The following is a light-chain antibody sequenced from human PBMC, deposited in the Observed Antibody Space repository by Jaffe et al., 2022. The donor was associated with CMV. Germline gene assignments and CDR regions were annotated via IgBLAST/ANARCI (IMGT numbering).Light chain of an antibody. J-gene: IGLJ2*01. Sequence: QSVLTQPPSVSAAAGQKVTISCSGSDSNIGNHYVSWYQQFPGTAPKLLMSENNKRPSGIPDRFSGSKSGTSATLGITGLQIGDEADYYCGTWDASLGVGVFGGGTKLTVL. CDR1: DSNIGNHY. CDR3: GTWDASLGVGV. V-gene: IGLV1-51*02. CDR2: ENN.